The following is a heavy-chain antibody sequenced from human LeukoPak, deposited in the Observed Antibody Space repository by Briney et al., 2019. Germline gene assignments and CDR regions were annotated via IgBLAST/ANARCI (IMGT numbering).Heavy chain of an antibody. Sequence: PGWSLRLSCAASGFTFSSYSMNWVRPAPGKGLEWVSCISSSSSTIYYADSVKGRFTITRDNAKNSLYLQMSSLRAEDTAVSYCARVGDGYNVGFDYWGQGTLVTVSS. V-gene: IGHV3-48*01. J-gene: IGHJ4*02. D-gene: IGHD5-24*01. CDR2: ISSSSSTI. CDR3: ARVGDGYNVGFDY. CDR1: GFTFSSYS.